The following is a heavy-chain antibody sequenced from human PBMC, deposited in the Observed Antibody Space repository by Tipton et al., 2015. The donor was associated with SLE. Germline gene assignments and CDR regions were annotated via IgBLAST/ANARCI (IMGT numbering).Heavy chain of an antibody. V-gene: IGHV4-59*03. CDR1: DGSISDYY. J-gene: IGHJ5*02. Sequence: TLSLTCTVSDGSISDYYWTWIRQPPGKGLEWIGYIHNSGTNSYNPSLKSRVTMTIDTSKNQFSLELRSVTAADTAVYYCARHIDCINHGCYSPWFDPWGQGTLVTVSS. CDR3: ARHIDCINHGCYSPWFDP. CDR2: IHNSGTN. D-gene: IGHD1-26*01.